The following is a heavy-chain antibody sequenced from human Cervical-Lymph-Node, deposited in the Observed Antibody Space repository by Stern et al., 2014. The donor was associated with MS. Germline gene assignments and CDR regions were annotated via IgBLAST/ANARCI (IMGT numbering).Heavy chain of an antibody. CDR3: ASLRGGGRYFDY. CDR1: GFTFSSYS. CDR2: ISSSSSYI. D-gene: IGHD3-16*01. Sequence: VQLVESGGGLVKPGGSLRLSCAASGFTFSSYSMNWVRQAPGKGLEWVSSISSSSSYIYYADSVKGRFTISRDNAKNSLYLQMNSLRAEDTAVYYCASLRGGGRYFDYWGQGTLVTVSS. J-gene: IGHJ4*02. V-gene: IGHV3-21*01.